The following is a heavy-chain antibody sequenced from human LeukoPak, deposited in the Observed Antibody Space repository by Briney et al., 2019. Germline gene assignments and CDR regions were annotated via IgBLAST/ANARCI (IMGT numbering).Heavy chain of an antibody. CDR2: MNPNSGNT. Sequence: ASVKVSCKASGYTFTGYYMHWVRQAPGQGLEWMGWMNPNSGNTGYAQKFQGRVTMTRNTSISTAYMELSSLRSEDTAVYYCARGRGSSWMFDPWGQGTLVTVSS. J-gene: IGHJ5*02. CDR3: ARGRGSSWMFDP. D-gene: IGHD6-13*01. V-gene: IGHV1-8*02. CDR1: GYTFTGYY.